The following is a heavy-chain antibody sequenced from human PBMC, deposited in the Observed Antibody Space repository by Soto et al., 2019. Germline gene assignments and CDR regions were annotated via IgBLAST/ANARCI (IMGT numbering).Heavy chain of an antibody. CDR2: INYSGNT. CDR3: ARTRNLDV. J-gene: IGHJ6*02. V-gene: IGHV4-34*01. D-gene: IGHD1-1*01. CDR1: GESLSGYY. Sequence: QVQLQQWGAGLLKPSETLSLTCAVYGESLSGYYGNWIRQSPGKGLEWIGEINYSGNTNYNPSLTSLVSISIDTSKNQFSLIMSSVTAADTAVYYCARTRNLDVWGQGTTVIVSS.